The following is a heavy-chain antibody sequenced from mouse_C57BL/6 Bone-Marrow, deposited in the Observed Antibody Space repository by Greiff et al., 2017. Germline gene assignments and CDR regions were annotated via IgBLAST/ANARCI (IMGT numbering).Heavy chain of an antibody. CDR2: INPSSGYT. CDR1: GYTFTSYW. D-gene: IGHD2-12*01. CDR3: ARDYYSDCFAY. Sequence: QVQLKQSGAELAKPGASVKLSCKASGYTFTSYWMHWVKQRPGQGLEWIGYINPSSGYTKYNQKFKDKATLTGDKSSSTAYMQLSSLTSEDSAVYYCARDYYSDCFAYWDQGILVPVSA. V-gene: IGHV1-7*01. J-gene: IGHJ3*01.